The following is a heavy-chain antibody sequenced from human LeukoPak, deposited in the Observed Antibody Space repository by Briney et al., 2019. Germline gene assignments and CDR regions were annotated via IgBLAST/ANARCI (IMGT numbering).Heavy chain of an antibody. CDR2: TRNKANSYTT. V-gene: IGHV3-72*01. D-gene: IGHD1-26*01. CDR1: GFILSDHY. Sequence: GGSLRLSCAASGFILSDHYIDWVRQAPGKGLEWVGRTRNKANSYTTEYAASVKGRFTISRDDPKNLLYLQMNSLKSEDAAVYYCGRSGRYRPSDLWGQGTLVTVSS. CDR3: GRSGRYRPSDL. J-gene: IGHJ5*02.